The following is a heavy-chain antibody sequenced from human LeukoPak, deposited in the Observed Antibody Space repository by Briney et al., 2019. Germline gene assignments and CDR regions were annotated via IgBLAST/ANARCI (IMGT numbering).Heavy chain of an antibody. CDR2: ISSSSSTI. CDR1: GFTFSSYS. Sequence: GGSLRLSCAASGFTFSSYSMNWVRQAPGKGLEWVSYISSSSSTIYYADSVKGRFTISRDKAKNSLYLQVNSLRAEDTAVYYCARASYCGGDCYGSSFDYWGQGTLVTVSS. D-gene: IGHD2-21*02. V-gene: IGHV3-48*01. J-gene: IGHJ4*02. CDR3: ARASYCGGDCYGSSFDY.